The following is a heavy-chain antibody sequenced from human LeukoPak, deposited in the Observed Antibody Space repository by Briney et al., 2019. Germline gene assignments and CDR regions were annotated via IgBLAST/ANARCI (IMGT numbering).Heavy chain of an antibody. Sequence: PSETLSLTCTVSGGSISSYYWSWIRQPAGKGLEWIGRIYTSGSTNYNPSLKSRVTMSVDTSKNQFSLKLSSVTAADTAVYYCARDSPGEEELWLSGEWAFDIWGQGTMVTVSS. V-gene: IGHV4-4*07. CDR2: IYTSGST. CDR3: ARDSPGEEELWLSGEWAFDI. J-gene: IGHJ3*02. D-gene: IGHD5-18*01. CDR1: GGSISSYY.